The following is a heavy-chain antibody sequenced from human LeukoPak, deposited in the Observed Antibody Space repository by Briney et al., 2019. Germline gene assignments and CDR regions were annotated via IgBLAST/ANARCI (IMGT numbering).Heavy chain of an antibody. D-gene: IGHD3-22*01. J-gene: IGHJ1*01. V-gene: IGHV4-59*12. CDR2: IYYSGST. CDR3: ARDTYYYDSSGPQI. Sequence: PSETLSLTCTVSGGSISSYYWSWIRQPPGKGLEWIGYIYYSGSTNYNPSLKSRVTISVDTSKNQFSLKLSSVTAADTAVYYCARDTYYYDSSGPQIWGQGTLVTVSS. CDR1: GGSISSYY.